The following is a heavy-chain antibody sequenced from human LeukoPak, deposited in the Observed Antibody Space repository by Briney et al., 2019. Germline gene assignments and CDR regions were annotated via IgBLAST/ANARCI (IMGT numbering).Heavy chain of an antibody. CDR2: ISGSGGST. CDR3: AKVLGFGELLYPYFDY. V-gene: IGHV3-23*01. D-gene: IGHD3-10*01. Sequence: GGTLRLSCAASGFTFSSYGMSWVRQAPGKGLEWVSAISGSGGSTYYADSVKGRFAISRDNSKNTLYLQINSLRAEDTAVYYCAKVLGFGELLYPYFDYWGQGTLVTVSS. J-gene: IGHJ4*02. CDR1: GFTFSSYG.